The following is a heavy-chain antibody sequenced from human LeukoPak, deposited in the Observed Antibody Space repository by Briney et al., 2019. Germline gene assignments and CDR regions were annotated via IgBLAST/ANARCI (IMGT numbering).Heavy chain of an antibody. V-gene: IGHV3-23*01. CDR1: GFTFSTYA. CDR2: ISDTGGNT. J-gene: IGHJ4*02. CDR3: AKGRTNDY. D-gene: IGHD1/OR15-1a*01. Sequence: SLRLSCAASGFTFSTYAMSWVRQTPEKGLDWVSAISDTGGNTFYADSVKGRSTISRDNSKNPLYLQMNSMRAEDTAIYYCAKGRTNDYWGQGTLVTVSS.